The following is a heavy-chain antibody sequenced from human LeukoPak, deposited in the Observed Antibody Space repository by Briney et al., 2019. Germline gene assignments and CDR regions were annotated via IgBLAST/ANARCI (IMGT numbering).Heavy chain of an antibody. V-gene: IGHV4-59*08. CDR3: ARRSAWYDY. J-gene: IGHJ4*02. CDR2: LYYSGST. CDR1: GDSIRRYY. D-gene: IGHD6-19*01. Sequence: SETLSLTCTVSGDSIRRYYWSWIRQPPGKGLEWIGYLYYSGSTNYNPSLKSRVTISADTSKNQFSLRLDSVTAADTAEYYCARRSAWYDYWGQGTLVTVTS.